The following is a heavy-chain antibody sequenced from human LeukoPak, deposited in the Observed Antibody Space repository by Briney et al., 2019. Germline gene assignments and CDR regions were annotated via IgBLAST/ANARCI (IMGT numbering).Heavy chain of an antibody. D-gene: IGHD6-13*01. CDR2: IYHSGST. CDR1: GGSISSGGYS. Sequence: PSQTLSLTCAVSGGSISSGGYSWSWIRQPPGKGLEWIGYIYHSGSTYYNPSLKSRVTISVDTSKNQFSLKLSSVTAADTAVYYCARSDGSSPDYWGQGILVTVSS. V-gene: IGHV4-30-2*01. J-gene: IGHJ4*02. CDR3: ARSDGSSPDY.